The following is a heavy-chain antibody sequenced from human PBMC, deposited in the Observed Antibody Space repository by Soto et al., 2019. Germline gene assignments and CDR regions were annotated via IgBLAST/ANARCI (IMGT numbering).Heavy chain of an antibody. CDR2: ISNDGSST. V-gene: IGHV3-74*01. Sequence: GGSLRLSCAASRFTFSNYWMHWVRQAPGKGLVWVSRISNDGSSTSYADSVKGRFTISRDNAKNTLYLQMSSLRAEDTAVYYCTRDSGYCTGTSCYRQGFDPWGQGTLVTVSS. CDR1: RFTFSNYW. CDR3: TRDSGYCTGTSCYRQGFDP. J-gene: IGHJ5*02. D-gene: IGHD2-2*02.